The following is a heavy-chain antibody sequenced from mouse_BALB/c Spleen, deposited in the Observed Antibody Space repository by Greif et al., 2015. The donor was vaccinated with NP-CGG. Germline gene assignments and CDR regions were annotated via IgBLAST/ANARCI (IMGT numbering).Heavy chain of an antibody. V-gene: IGHV7-3*02. CDR1: GFTFTDYY. J-gene: IGHJ3*01. CDR3: AGDGGGRAAWFAY. CDR2: IRNKANGYTT. Sequence: EVMLVESGGGLVQSGGSLRLSCATSGFTFTDYYMSWVRQPPGKALEWLGFIRNKANGYTTEYSASVKGRFTISRDNSQSILYLQMNTLRAEDSATYYCAGDGGGRAAWFAYWGQGTLVTVSA. D-gene: IGHD3-1*01.